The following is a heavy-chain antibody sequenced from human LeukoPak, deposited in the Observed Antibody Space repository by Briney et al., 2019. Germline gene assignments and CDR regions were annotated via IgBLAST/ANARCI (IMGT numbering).Heavy chain of an antibody. V-gene: IGHV1-2*02. Sequence: ASVKVSCKASGYTFTGYYMHWVRQAPGQGLEWMGWINPNSGGTNYAQKFQGRVTMTRDTSISTAYMELSRLRSDDTAVYYCARWDVWGSYRFIDYWGQGTLVTVSS. CDR3: ARWDVWGSYRFIDY. J-gene: IGHJ4*02. CDR2: INPNSGGT. D-gene: IGHD3-16*02. CDR1: GYTFTGYY.